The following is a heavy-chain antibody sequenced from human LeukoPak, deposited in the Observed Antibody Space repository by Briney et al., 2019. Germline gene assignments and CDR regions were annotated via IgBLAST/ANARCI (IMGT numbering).Heavy chain of an antibody. CDR1: GFTFSSSA. J-gene: IGHJ6*02. D-gene: IGHD1-7*01. CDR2: IKQDGSEK. CDR3: ARDGNWNSDDYYYGMDV. Sequence: QPGGSLRLSCAASGFTFSSSAMSWVRQAPGKGLEWVANIKQDGSEKYYVDSVKGRFTISRDNAKNSLYLQMNSLRAEDTAVYYCARDGNWNSDDYYYGMDVWGQGTTVTVSS. V-gene: IGHV3-7*01.